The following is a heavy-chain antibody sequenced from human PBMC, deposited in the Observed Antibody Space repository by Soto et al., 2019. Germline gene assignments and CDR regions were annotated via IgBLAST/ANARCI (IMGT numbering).Heavy chain of an antibody. CDR3: ARESQRDYYYGMDV. Sequence: QVQLQESGPGLVKPSQTLSLTCTVSGGSISSGGYYWSWIRQHPGKDLEWIGYIYYSGSTYYKPSLKSRVTISVDTSKNQFSLKLSSVTAADTAVYYCARESQRDYYYGMDVWGQGTTVTVSS. J-gene: IGHJ6*02. V-gene: IGHV4-31*03. CDR1: GGSISSGGYY. CDR2: IYYSGST.